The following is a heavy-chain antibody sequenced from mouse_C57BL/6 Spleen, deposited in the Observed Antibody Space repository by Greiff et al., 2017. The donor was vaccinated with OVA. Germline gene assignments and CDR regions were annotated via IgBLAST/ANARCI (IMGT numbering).Heavy chain of an antibody. CDR3: ARQGDDYPWFAY. V-gene: IGHV5-12*01. D-gene: IGHD2-4*01. J-gene: IGHJ3*01. CDR2: ISNGGGST. Sequence: EVKLMESGGGLVQPGGSLKLSCAASGFTFSDYYMYWVRQTPEKRLEWVAYISNGGGSTYYPDTVKGRFTISRDNAKNTLYLQMSRLKSEDTAMYYCARQGDDYPWFAYWGQGTLVTVSA. CDR1: GFTFSDYY.